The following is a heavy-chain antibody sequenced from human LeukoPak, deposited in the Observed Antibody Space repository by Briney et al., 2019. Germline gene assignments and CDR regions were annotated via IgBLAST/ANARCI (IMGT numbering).Heavy chain of an antibody. D-gene: IGHD5-18*01. J-gene: IGHJ4*02. V-gene: IGHV1-46*01. Sequence: GASVKVSCKASGYTFTSYYMHWVRQAPGQGLEWMGIINPSGGSTSYAQKFQGRVTMTRDTSTSTVYMELSSLRSEDTAVYYCARGTYDRIQLWPGADYWGQGTLVTVSS. CDR3: ARGTYDRIQLWPGADY. CDR2: INPSGGST. CDR1: GYTFTSYY.